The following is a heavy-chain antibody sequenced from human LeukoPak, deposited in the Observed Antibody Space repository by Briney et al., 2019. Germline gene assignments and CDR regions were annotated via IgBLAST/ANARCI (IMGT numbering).Heavy chain of an antibody. V-gene: IGHV4-38-2*01. D-gene: IGHD1-14*01. J-gene: IGHJ4*02. Sequence: PSETLSLTCAVSGYSISSGYYWGWSRQPRGKGPEWIGNIYHSASTYYNPSLKSRVTISVDTSKNQFSLKLSSVTAADTAVYYCARGAPPFDNWGQGPLVTVSS. CDR1: GYSISSGYY. CDR3: ARGAPPFDN. CDR2: IYHSAST.